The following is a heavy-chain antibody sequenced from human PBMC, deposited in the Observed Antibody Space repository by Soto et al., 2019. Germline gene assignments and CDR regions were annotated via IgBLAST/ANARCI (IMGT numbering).Heavy chain of an antibody. Sequence: SVKVSCKASGGTFSSLDINWVRQAPGQGLEWMGGVIPISETTNYAQIFQGRVSIVADKSTSTAYMELSRLRSEDTAVYYCARALLSHSYDSGGYDSYFHAMDVWGQGTPVTVSS. CDR1: GGTFSSLD. CDR3: ARALLSHSYDSGGYDSYFHAMDV. J-gene: IGHJ6*02. V-gene: IGHV1-69*06. D-gene: IGHD3-22*01. CDR2: VIPISETT.